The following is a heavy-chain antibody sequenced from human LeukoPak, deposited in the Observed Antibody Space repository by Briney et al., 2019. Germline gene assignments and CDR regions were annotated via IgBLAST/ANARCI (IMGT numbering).Heavy chain of an antibody. J-gene: IGHJ2*01. CDR3: ARDVNSSGLYYWYFDL. D-gene: IGHD3-22*01. CDR2: IIPIFGTA. CDR1: GGTFSSYA. Sequence: SSVKVSCKASGGTFSSYAISWVRQAPGQGLEWMGGIIPIFGTANYAQKFQGRVTITTDESTSTAYRELSSLRSEDTAVYYCARDVNSSGLYYWYFDLWGRSTLVTVSS. V-gene: IGHV1-69*05.